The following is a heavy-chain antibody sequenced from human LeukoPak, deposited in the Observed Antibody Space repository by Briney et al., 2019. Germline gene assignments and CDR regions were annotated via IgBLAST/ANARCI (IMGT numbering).Heavy chain of an antibody. Sequence: ASVKVSCKASGYTFTSYAMHWVRQAPGQRLEWMGWINAGNGNTKYSQEFQGRVTFTSDDSTSTAYMELSSLRSEDTAVYYCARLKRGIGAAGTSLRGWFDPWGQGTLVTVSS. CDR1: GYTFTSYA. CDR3: ARLKRGIGAAGTSLRGWFDP. CDR2: INAGNGNT. J-gene: IGHJ5*02. V-gene: IGHV1-3*03. D-gene: IGHD6-13*01.